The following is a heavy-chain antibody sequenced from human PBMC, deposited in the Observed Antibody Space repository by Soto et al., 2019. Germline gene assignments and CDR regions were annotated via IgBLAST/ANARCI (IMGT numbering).Heavy chain of an antibody. CDR2: INAGNGNT. Sequence: ASVKVSCKASGYTFTSYAMHWVRQAPGQRLEWMGWINAGNGNTKYSQKFQGRVTITRDTSASTAYMELSSLRSEDTAVYYCARFGVSIAAAGPNYDYWGQGTLVTVSS. J-gene: IGHJ4*02. CDR3: ARFGVSIAAAGPNYDY. CDR1: GYTFTSYA. D-gene: IGHD6-13*01. V-gene: IGHV1-3*01.